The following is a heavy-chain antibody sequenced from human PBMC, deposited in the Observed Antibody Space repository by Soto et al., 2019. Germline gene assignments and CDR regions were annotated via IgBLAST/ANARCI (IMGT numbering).Heavy chain of an antibody. J-gene: IGHJ4*02. CDR2: ISAYNGNT. V-gene: IGHV1-18*01. Sequence: ASVKVSCKASGYTFTSYGISWVRQAPGQGLEWMGWISAYNGNTNYAQKLQGRVTMTTDTSTSTAYMKLRSLGSDDTAVYYCARDPYPDYYDSSGQYWGQGTLVTVSS. CDR3: ARDPYPDYYDSSGQY. D-gene: IGHD3-22*01. CDR1: GYTFTSYG.